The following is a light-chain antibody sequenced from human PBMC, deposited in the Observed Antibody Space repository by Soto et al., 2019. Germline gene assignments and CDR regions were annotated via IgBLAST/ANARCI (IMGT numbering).Light chain of an antibody. CDR1: SANIGAGYS. Sequence: QSVLTQPPSVSGAPGQRVTISCTGSSANIGAGYSVHWYQQLPGTAPKLLIYDNDNRPSGVPDRFSGSKSGTSASLAITGLQAEDEADYYCQSYDSRLSGCVFGGGTKLTVL. CDR2: DND. J-gene: IGLJ2*01. V-gene: IGLV1-40*01. CDR3: QSYDSRLSGCV.